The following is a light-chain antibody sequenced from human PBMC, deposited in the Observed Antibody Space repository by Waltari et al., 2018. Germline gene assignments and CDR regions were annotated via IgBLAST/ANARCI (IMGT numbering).Light chain of an antibody. CDR1: ILRTFY. CDR3: SSRDISGDVV. V-gene: IGLV3-19*01. J-gene: IGLJ2*01. CDR2: GYN. Sequence: SSELTQDPAVSVALGQTDRITCHGDILRTFYENWCRQNPGQAPELVIYGYNNRPSGIPDRFSASSSGTTTSLTISGAQAEDEADYYCSSRDISGDVVFGGGTELTVL.